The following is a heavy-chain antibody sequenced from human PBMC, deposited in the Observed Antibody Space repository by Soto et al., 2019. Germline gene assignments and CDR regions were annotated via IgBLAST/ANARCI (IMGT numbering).Heavy chain of an antibody. J-gene: IGHJ4*02. V-gene: IGHV3-11*01. Sequence: LRLSCEASGFRFSDVYMTWIRQAPGKGLEWVSKISGDATTIYYADSVKGRFTVSRDNARNSVYLQMNSLRAEDTAVYYCASDPYYYASGFWGQGTLVTVSS. CDR3: ASDPYYYASGF. D-gene: IGHD3-10*01. CDR1: GFRFSDVY. CDR2: ISGDATTI.